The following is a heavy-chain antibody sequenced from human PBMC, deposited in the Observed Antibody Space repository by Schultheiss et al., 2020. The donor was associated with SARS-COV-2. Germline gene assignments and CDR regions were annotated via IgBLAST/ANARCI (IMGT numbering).Heavy chain of an antibody. D-gene: IGHD6-19*01. Sequence: SETLSLTCAVSGGSISSGDYYWSWIRQPPGKGLEWIGYIYYSGSTYYNPSLKSRVTISVDTSKNQFSLKLSSVTAADTAVYYCARGKYSSGWYVEYVLGRQYGMDVWGQGTTVTVSS. V-gene: IGHV4-30-4*01. CDR2: IYYSGST. CDR1: GGSISSGDYY. J-gene: IGHJ6*02. CDR3: ARGKYSSGWYVEYVLGRQYGMDV.